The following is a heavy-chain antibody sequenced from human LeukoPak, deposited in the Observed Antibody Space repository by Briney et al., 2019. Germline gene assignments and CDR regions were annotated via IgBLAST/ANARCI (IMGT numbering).Heavy chain of an antibody. Sequence: GESLKISCKGSGYSFTSYWIGWARQMPGKGLEWMGIIYPGDSDTRYSPSFQGQVTISADKSISTAYLQWSSLKASDTAMYYCARHVYHGGSWHRGFDYWGQGTLVTVSS. CDR2: IYPGDSDT. J-gene: IGHJ4*02. D-gene: IGHD2-15*01. CDR3: ARHVYHGGSWHRGFDY. CDR1: GYSFTSYW. V-gene: IGHV5-51*01.